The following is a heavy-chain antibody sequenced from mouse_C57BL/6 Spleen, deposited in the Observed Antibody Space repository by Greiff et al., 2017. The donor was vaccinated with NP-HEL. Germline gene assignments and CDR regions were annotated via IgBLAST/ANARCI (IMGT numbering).Heavy chain of an antibody. V-gene: IGHV5-9-1*02. CDR1: GFTFSSYA. CDR2: ISSGGDYI. CDR3: TRDAGDDPGSYYAMDY. Sequence: EVKLMESGEGLVKPGGSLKLSCAASGFTFSSYAMSWVRQTPEKRLEWVAYISSGGDYIYYADTVKGRFTISRDNARNTLYLQMSSLKSEDTAMYYCTRDAGDDPGSYYAMDYWGQGTSVTVSS. J-gene: IGHJ4*01.